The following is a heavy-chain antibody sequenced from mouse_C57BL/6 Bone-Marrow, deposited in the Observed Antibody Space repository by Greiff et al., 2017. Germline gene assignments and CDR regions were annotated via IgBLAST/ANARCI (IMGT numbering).Heavy chain of an antibody. CDR1: GYTFTSYG. J-gene: IGHJ3*01. CDR3: ASTAQEGFAY. V-gene: IGHV1-81*01. CDR2: IYPRSGNT. D-gene: IGHD3-2*02. Sequence: LQESGAELARPGASVKLSCKASGYTFTSYGISWVKQRTGQGLEWIGEIYPRSGNTYYNEKFKGKATLTADKSSSTAYMELRSLTSEDAAVYFCASTAQEGFAYWGQGTLVTVSA.